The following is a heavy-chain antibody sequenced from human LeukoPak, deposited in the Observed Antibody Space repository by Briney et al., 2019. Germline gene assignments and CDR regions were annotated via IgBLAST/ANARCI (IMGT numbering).Heavy chain of an antibody. CDR2: INHSGST. CDR3: ASTYYDFWSGYTKGYMDV. Sequence: SSETLSLTCAVYGGSFSGYYWSWIRQPPGKGLEWIGEINHSGSTNYNPSLKSRVTISVDTSRNQFSLKLSSVTAADTAVYYCASTYYDFWSGYTKGYMDVWGKGTTVTVSS. CDR1: GGSFSGYY. V-gene: IGHV4-34*01. J-gene: IGHJ6*03. D-gene: IGHD3-3*01.